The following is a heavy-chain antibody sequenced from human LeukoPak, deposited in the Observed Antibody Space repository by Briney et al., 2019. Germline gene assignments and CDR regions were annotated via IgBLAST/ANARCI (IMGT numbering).Heavy chain of an antibody. V-gene: IGHV4-39*07. CDR3: ARVHTMIVVVNWFDP. J-gene: IGHJ5*02. Sequence: SETLSLTCTVSGGSISSSSYYWGWIRQPPGKGLEWIGSIYYSGSTYYNPSLKSRVTISVDTSKNQFSLKLSSVTAADTAVYYCARVHTMIVVVNWFDPWGQGTLVTVSS. D-gene: IGHD3-22*01. CDR2: IYYSGST. CDR1: GGSISSSSYY.